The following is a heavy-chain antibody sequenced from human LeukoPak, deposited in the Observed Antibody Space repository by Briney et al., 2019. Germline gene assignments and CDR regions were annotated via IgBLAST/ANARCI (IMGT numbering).Heavy chain of an antibody. CDR1: GGSFSGYY. D-gene: IGHD6-19*01. CDR2: IYYSGST. V-gene: IGHV4-39*01. Sequence: SETLSLTCAVYGGSFSGYYWGWIRQPPGKGLEWIGSIYYSGSTYYNPSLKSRVTISVDTSKNQFSLKLSSVTAADTAVYYCARHSKQWLVRIVAPWGQGTLVTVSS. J-gene: IGHJ5*02. CDR3: ARHSKQWLVRIVAP.